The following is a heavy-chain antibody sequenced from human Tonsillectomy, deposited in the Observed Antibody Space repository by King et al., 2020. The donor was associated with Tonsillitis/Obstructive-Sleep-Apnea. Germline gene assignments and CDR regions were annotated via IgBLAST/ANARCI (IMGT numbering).Heavy chain of an antibody. Sequence: VQLVESGPGLVKPSETLSLTCTVSGGSISSYYWSWIRQPPGKGLEWIGYISYSESTNYNPSLKSRVTISVDTSKNQFSLKLSSVTAADTAVYYCARDRGIAAPWFDPWGQGTLVTVSS. J-gene: IGHJ5*02. D-gene: IGHD6-6*01. CDR1: GGSISSYY. CDR2: ISYSEST. V-gene: IGHV4-59*01. CDR3: ARDRGIAAPWFDP.